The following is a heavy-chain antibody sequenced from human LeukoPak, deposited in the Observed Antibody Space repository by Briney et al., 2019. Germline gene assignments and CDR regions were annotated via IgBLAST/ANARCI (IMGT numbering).Heavy chain of an antibody. CDR2: IYYSGST. D-gene: IGHD6-13*01. Sequence: SETLSPTCTVSGGSISSGDYYWSWIRQPPGKGLEWIGYIYYSGSTYYNPSLKSRVTISVDTSKNQFSLKLSSVTAADTAVYYCARERIAAAGNDAFDIWGQGTMVTVSS. V-gene: IGHV4-30-4*01. J-gene: IGHJ3*02. CDR1: GGSISSGDYY. CDR3: ARERIAAAGNDAFDI.